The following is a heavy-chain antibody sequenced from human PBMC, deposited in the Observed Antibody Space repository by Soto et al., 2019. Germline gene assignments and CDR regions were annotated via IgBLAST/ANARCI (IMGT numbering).Heavy chain of an antibody. CDR2: ISAYNGNT. V-gene: IGHV1-18*01. J-gene: IGHJ4*02. CDR1: GYTFTSYG. CDR3: ARLKTGDYCTNGVCQGAYFDY. D-gene: IGHD2-8*01. Sequence: QVQLVQSGAEVKKPGASVKVSCKASGYTFTSYGISWVRQAPGQGLEWMGWISAYNGNTNYAQKLQGRVTMTTDTSTSTAYMELRSLRSDDTAVYYCARLKTGDYCTNGVCQGAYFDYWGQGTLVTVSS.